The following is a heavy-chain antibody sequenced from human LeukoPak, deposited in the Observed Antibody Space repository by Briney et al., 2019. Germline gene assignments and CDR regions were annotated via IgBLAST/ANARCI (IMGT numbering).Heavy chain of an antibody. CDR2: IYPGDSDT. J-gene: IGHJ4*02. CDR3: ARQPDYVWGSYRYFVGHFDY. D-gene: IGHD3-16*02. Sequence: GESLKISCKGSGYSFISYWIGWVRQMPGKGLEWMGIIYPGDSDTRYSPSFQGQVTISADKSISTAYLQWSSLKASDTAMYYCARQPDYVWGSYRYFVGHFDYWGQGILVTVSS. V-gene: IGHV5-51*01. CDR1: GYSFISYW.